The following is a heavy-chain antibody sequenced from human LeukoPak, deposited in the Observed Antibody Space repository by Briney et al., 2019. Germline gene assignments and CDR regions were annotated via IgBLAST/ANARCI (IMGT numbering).Heavy chain of an antibody. CDR3: ARQSITMIDWFDP. CDR1: GYSFTSYW. D-gene: IGHD3-22*01. V-gene: IGHV5-51*01. J-gene: IGHJ5*02. Sequence: GESLKISCKGSGYSFTSYWIGWVRQMPGKGLEWTGIIYPGDSDTRYSPSFQGQVTISADKSISTAYLQWSSLKASDTAMYYCARQSITMIDWFDPWGQGTLVTVSS. CDR2: IYPGDSDT.